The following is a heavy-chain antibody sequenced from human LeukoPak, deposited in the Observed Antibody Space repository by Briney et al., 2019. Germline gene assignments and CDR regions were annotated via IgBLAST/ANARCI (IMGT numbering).Heavy chain of an antibody. CDR3: ARGPITFYAFDI. CDR2: INPNSGGT. V-gene: IGHV1-2*02. J-gene: IGHJ3*02. CDR1: GYTFTGYY. D-gene: IGHD3-16*01. Sequence: ASAKVSCKASGYTFTGYYMHWVRQAPGQGLEWMGWINPNSGGTNYAQKFQGRVTMTRDTSISTAYMELSRLRSDDTAVYYCARGPITFYAFDIWGQGTMVTVSS.